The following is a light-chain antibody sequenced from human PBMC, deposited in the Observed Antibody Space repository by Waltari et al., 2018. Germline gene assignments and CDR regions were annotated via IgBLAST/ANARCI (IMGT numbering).Light chain of an antibody. V-gene: IGKV3-15*01. CDR3: QQYNRWPPLT. Sequence: ETVMTPSPATLSMSPGERAILSCRASQGIPDNLAWYQQTPGQAPRLLIYRASTRATGIPARFSGSGSGTDFTLTITSLQSEDSALYYCQQYNRWPPLTFGGGTKVEI. J-gene: IGKJ4*01. CDR1: QGIPDN. CDR2: RAS.